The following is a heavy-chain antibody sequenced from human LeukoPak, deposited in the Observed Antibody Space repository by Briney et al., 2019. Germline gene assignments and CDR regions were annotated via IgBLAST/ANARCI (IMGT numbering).Heavy chain of an antibody. CDR3: AGIANLGPRAWGFDY. CDR2: IYPGDSDT. CDR1: GYSFTSYW. V-gene: IGHV5-51*01. J-gene: IGHJ4*02. Sequence: GESLKISCKGSGYSFTSYWIGWVRQMPGKGLEWMGIIYPGDSDTRYSPSFQGQVIISADKSISTAYLQWSSLKASDTAMYYCAGIANLGPRAWGFDYWGQGTLVTVSS. D-gene: IGHD3-16*01.